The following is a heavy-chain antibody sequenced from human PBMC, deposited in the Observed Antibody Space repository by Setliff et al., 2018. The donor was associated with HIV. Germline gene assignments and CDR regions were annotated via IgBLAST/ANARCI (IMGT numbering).Heavy chain of an antibody. CDR3: ARDNGRYFDRGWFDP. D-gene: IGHD3-9*01. V-gene: IGHV3-66*01. CDR2: IYTGGAT. Sequence: GGSLRLSCAASGVTVSKNYMSWVRQAPGKGLEWASVIYTGGATFYADSVKGRFTISRDNAENSLYLQMNSLRAEDTAVYYCARDNGRYFDRGWFDPWGQGALVTVSS. CDR1: GVTVSKNY. J-gene: IGHJ5*02.